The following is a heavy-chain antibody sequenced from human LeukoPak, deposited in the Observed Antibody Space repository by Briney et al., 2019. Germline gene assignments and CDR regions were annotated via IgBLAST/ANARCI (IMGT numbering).Heavy chain of an antibody. CDR2: IIPIYGSA. J-gene: IGHJ5*02. D-gene: IGHD3-16*01. CDR3: ARDLGDASDGHNWFDP. CDR1: GGNYSSYA. Sequence: GSSVKVSCKASGGNYSSYAVSWVRQAPGQGLEWMGGIIPIYGSANYAQKFQGRVTITADKSTSTAYMELSGLRSEDTAVYYCARDLGDASDGHNWFDPWGQGTLVTVSS. V-gene: IGHV1-69*06.